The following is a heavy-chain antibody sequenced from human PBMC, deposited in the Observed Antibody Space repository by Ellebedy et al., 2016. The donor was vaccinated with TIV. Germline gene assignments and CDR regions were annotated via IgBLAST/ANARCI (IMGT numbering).Heavy chain of an antibody. CDR3: ARVVVAAIGD. CDR2: INPYTGGT. Sequence: AASVKVSCKASGYTFTSNGISWVRQAPGQGLEWMGWINPYTGGTNYAQKFQGRVTMTRDTSISTAFMEMRRLRSDDTAVYYCARVVVAAIGDWGQGTLVTVSS. V-gene: IGHV1-2*02. J-gene: IGHJ4*02. D-gene: IGHD5-12*01. CDR1: GYTFTSNG.